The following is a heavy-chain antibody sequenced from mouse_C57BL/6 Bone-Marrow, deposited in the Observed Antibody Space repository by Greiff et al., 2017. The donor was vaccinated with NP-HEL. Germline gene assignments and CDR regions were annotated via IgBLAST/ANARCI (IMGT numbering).Heavy chain of an antibody. CDR1: GYTFTDYE. CDR2: IDPETGGT. CDR3: TELVYWYFDV. V-gene: IGHV1-15*01. Sequence: VQLQQSGAELVRPGASVTLSCKASGYTFTDYEMHWVKQTPVHGLAWIGAIDPETGGTAYNQKFKGKAILTADKSSSTAYMELRSLTSEDSAVYYCTELVYWYFDVWGTGTTVTVSS. J-gene: IGHJ1*03.